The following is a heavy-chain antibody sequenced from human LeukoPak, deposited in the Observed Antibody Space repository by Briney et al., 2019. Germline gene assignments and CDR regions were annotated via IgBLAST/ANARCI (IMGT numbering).Heavy chain of an antibody. J-gene: IGHJ5*02. CDR3: ARDHGSGWHEGWFDP. D-gene: IGHD6-19*01. CDR2: IRYDGSNK. V-gene: IGHV3-30*02. CDR1: GFTFSSYG. Sequence: GGSLRLSCAASGFTFSSYGMHWVRQAPGKGLEWVAFIRYDGSNKYYADSVKGRFTISRDDSKNTLYLQMNSLRAEDTAVYYCARDHGSGWHEGWFDPWGQGTLVTVSS.